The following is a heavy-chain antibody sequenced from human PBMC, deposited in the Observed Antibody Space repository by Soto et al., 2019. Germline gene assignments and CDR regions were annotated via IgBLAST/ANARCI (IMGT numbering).Heavy chain of an antibody. CDR2: ISYEGRNK. J-gene: IGHJ4*02. D-gene: IGHD4-4*01. CDR1: GFTFSLYG. Sequence: QVQLVESGGDVIHSGKSLRLSCAVSGFTFSLYGMHWIRQAPGKGLEWVAFISYEGRNKYYADSVKGRFTISRDNSKNTVSPQMDSLRPEDTAVYYCAKGRDSTLLRWQYFDNWGQGTQVTVSS. V-gene: IGHV3-30*18. CDR3: AKGRDSTLLRWQYFDN.